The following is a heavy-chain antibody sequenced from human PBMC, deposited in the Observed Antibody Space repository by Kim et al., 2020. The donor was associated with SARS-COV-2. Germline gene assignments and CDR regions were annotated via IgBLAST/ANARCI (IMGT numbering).Heavy chain of an antibody. J-gene: IGHJ4*02. CDR2: RT. CDR3: ARDSSSWSFDY. Sequence: RTNSNPALQGRVTLSVDTSKNQFSLQLGSVTAADTAVYYCARDSSSWSFDYWGQGTLVTVSS. V-gene: IGHV4-4*07. D-gene: IGHD6-13*01.